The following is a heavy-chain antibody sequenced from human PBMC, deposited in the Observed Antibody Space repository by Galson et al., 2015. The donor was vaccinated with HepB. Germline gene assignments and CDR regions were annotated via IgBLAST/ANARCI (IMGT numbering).Heavy chain of an antibody. CDR1: GYSFTSYW. J-gene: IGHJ4*01. Sequence: QSGAEVKKPGESLRISCKGSGYSFTSYWISWVRQMPGKGLEWMGRIDPSDSYTNYSPSFRGQVTISADKSTSTAYLQLNSLKASDTAMYYCALKGHGSGYDNFDYWGQGTLVTVSS. D-gene: IGHD3-22*01. V-gene: IGHV5-10-1*04. CDR2: IDPSDSYT. CDR3: ALKGHGSGYDNFDY.